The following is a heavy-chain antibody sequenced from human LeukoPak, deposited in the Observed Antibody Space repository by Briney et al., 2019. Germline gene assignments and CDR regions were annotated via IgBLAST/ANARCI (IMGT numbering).Heavy chain of an antibody. CDR3: ARDFTLRAIENSGYDPGLGY. CDR2: INSDGSST. D-gene: IGHD5-12*01. J-gene: IGHJ4*02. V-gene: IGHV3-74*01. Sequence: GGSLRLSCAASGFTFSSYWMHWVRQAPGKGLVWVSRINSDGSSTSYADSAKGRFTISRDNAKNTLYLQMNSLRAEDTAVYYCARDFTLRAIENSGYDPGLGYWGQGTLVTVSS. CDR1: GFTFSSYW.